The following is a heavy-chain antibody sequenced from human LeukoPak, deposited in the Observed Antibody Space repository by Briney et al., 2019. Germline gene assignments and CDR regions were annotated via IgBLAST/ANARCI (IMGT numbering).Heavy chain of an antibody. CDR2: ISAYNGNT. D-gene: IGHD3-16*02. CDR3: ARDNDYVWGSYRWFDY. CDR1: GYTFTSYG. Sequence: ASVKVSCKASGYTFTSYGISRVRQAPGQGLEWMGWISAYNGNTNYAQKLQGRVTMTTDTSTSTAYMELRSLRSDDTAVYYCARDNDYVWGSYRWFDYWGQGTLVTVSS. V-gene: IGHV1-18*01. J-gene: IGHJ4*02.